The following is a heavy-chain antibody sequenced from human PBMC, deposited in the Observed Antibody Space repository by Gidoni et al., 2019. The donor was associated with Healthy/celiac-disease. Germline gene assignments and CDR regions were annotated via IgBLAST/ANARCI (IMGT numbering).Heavy chain of an antibody. D-gene: IGHD3-3*01. V-gene: IGHV3-30*18. CDR2: ISYDGSNK. CDR3: AKGITIFGDPDY. CDR1: GFPFSSYG. J-gene: IGHJ4*02. Sequence: QVQLVVSVGVVVQPRRSLRLSWAPSGFPFSSYGMHWVRQAPGKGLEWVAVISYDGSNKYYADAVKGRFTISRDNTKNTLYLQMNSLRAEDTAVYYCAKGITIFGDPDYWGQGTLVTVSS.